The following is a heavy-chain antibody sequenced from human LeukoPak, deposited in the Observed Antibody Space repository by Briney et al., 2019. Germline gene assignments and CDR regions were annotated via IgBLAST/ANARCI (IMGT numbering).Heavy chain of an antibody. CDR2: MNPNSGNT. J-gene: IGHJ5*02. CDR3: TRAGKIIAARLGLYNWFDP. Sequence: ASVKVSCKASGYTFTSYDINWVRQATGPGLEWMGWMNPNSGNTGYAQKFQGRVTMSRNTSISTAYMALSSLRTRDTAEEDCTRAGKIIAARLGLYNWFDPWGQGTLVTVSS. D-gene: IGHD6-6*01. CDR1: GYTFTSYD. V-gene: IGHV1-8*01.